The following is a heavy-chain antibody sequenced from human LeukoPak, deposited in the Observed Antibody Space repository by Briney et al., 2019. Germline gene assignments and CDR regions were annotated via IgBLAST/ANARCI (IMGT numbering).Heavy chain of an antibody. CDR3: ARDIITLGLSAGLDL. J-gene: IGHJ2*01. CDR2: IGTAGDT. Sequence: GGPLRLSCAASGFTFNTYDMHWVRQATGKGLEWVSAIGTAGDTYYSASVKGRFTISRENAKNSLYLQMSSLRAGDTAVYYCARDIITLGLSAGLDLSGRGTLVTVSS. V-gene: IGHV3-13*01. D-gene: IGHD3-10*01. CDR1: GFTFNTYD.